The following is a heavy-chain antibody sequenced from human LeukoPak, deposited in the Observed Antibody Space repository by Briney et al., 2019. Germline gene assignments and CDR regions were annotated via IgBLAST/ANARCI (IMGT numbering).Heavy chain of an antibody. D-gene: IGHD3-22*01. V-gene: IGHV3-23*01. J-gene: IGHJ4*02. CDR1: RFTFSTYA. Sequence: GGSLRLSCAASRFTFSTYAMSWVRQAPEEGLEWVSAISGGGDSTYYANSVKGRFTISRDNSKNTLYLQMNSLRAEDTAVYYCAKSPRYYYDTGGFYSHWGQGTLVAVSS. CDR2: ISGGGDST. CDR3: AKSPRYYYDTGGFYSH.